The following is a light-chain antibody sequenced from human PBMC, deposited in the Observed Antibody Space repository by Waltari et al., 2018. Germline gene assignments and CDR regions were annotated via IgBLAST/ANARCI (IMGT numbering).Light chain of an antibody. CDR3: QQYNRDLT. Sequence: DIHMSQSPSILSASLGDTVTVTCRASASVSSWLAWYQHKPGKGPKLLIYKATILQTGVPSRFSGSGSGTEFTLTISSLQPDDVATYYCQQYNRDLTFGGGTRIEIK. CDR2: KAT. V-gene: IGKV1-5*03. J-gene: IGKJ4*01. CDR1: ASVSSW.